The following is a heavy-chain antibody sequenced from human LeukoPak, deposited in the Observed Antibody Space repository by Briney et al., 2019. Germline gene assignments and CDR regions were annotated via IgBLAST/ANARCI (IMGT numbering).Heavy chain of an antibody. CDR2: ISYDGSNK. D-gene: IGHD6-19*01. J-gene: IGHJ6*02. CDR3: AKDRRAGSDYYYYGMDV. Sequence: PGGSLRLSCAASGFTFSSYGMHWVRQAPGKGLEGVAVISYDGSNKYYADSVKGRFTISRDNSKNTLYLQMNSLRAEDTAVYYCAKDRRAGSDYYYYGMDVWGQGTTVTVSS. V-gene: IGHV3-30*18. CDR1: GFTFSSYG.